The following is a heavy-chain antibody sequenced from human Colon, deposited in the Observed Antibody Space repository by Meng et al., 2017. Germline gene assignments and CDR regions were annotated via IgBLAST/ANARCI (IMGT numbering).Heavy chain of an antibody. D-gene: IGHD2-2*01. CDR3: AAVDRDSDAFDI. Sequence: PLLEPGSGLVRPSETLSLTCTVSGGSISSSRYYWGWIRQPPGKGLEWIGNIFFSGATYYNPSLKSRVTISVDTSQNQFSLRLPSVTAADTAVFYCAAVDRDSDAFDIWGQGTLVTVSS. CDR2: IFFSGAT. CDR1: GGSISSSRYY. J-gene: IGHJ3*02. V-gene: IGHV4-39*07.